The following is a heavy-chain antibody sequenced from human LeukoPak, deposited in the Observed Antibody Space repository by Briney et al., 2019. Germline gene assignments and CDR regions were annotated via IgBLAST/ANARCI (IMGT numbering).Heavy chain of an antibody. CDR1: GFTFDDYA. D-gene: IGHD3-22*01. CDR2: ISWNSGSI. CDR3: AKGSSYYYDSSGITGDY. V-gene: IGHV3-9*01. Sequence: PGRSLRLSCAASGFTFDDYAMHWVRQAPGKGLEWVSGISWNSGSIGYADSAKGRFTISRDNAKNSLYLQMNSLRAEDTALYYCAKGSSYYYDSSGITGDYWGQGTLVTVSS. J-gene: IGHJ4*02.